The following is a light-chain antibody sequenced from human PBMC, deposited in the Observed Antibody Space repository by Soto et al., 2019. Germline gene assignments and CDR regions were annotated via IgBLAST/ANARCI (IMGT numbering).Light chain of an antibody. CDR1: QSVRSN. Sequence: EIVMTQSPATLSVSPGERAALSCRASQSVRSNLAWYQQKPGQAPRLLIYGASTRANGIPARFSGSGSGTEFPLTITGLQSEDFAVYYCQQYNNWPFWTFGQGTKV. V-gene: IGKV3-15*01. CDR2: GAS. J-gene: IGKJ1*01. CDR3: QQYNNWPFWT.